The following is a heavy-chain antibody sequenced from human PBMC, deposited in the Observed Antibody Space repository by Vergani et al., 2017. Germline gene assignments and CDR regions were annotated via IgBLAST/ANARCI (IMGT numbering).Heavy chain of an antibody. J-gene: IGHJ2*01. D-gene: IGHD1-26*01. CDR3: ATAGRGSGSYDLYWYFDL. CDR1: GYTLTELS. V-gene: IGHV1-24*01. CDR2: FDPEDGET. Sequence: QVQLVQSGAEVKKPGASVKVSCKVSGYTLTELSMHWVRQAPGKGLEWMGGFDPEDGETIYAQKFQGRVTMTEDTSTDTAYMELSSLRSEDTAVYYCATAGRGSGSYDLYWYFDLWGLGTLVTVSS.